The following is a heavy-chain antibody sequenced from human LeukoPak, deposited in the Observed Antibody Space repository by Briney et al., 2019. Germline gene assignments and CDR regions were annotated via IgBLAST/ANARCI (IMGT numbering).Heavy chain of an antibody. Sequence: ASVKVSCKASGYTFTSYGISWVRQAPGQGLEWMGWINPNSGDTNYAQRFQGRVTMTRDTSISTAYMELSRLRSDDTAVYYCAFFEYSSSSSHYWGQGTLVTASS. J-gene: IGHJ4*02. CDR1: GYTFTSYG. D-gene: IGHD6-6*01. CDR3: AFFEYSSSSSHY. V-gene: IGHV1-2*02. CDR2: INPNSGDT.